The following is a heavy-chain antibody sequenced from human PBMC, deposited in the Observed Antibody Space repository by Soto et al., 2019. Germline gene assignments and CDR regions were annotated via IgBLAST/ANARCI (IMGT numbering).Heavy chain of an antibody. V-gene: IGHV4-39*01. D-gene: IGHD3-16*01. Sequence: SGTLSLTCTVSSGTISSSSYSWGWKRKPPGKGLEWIGSFYYGGTTSYNPSLKSRVTISVDSSKNQFSLRLSYVTATDTAAYYCAPWTLGSATSTSFFQYGMDVCGQLSTLTVS. CDR2: FYYGGTT. CDR1: SGTISSSSYS. J-gene: IGHJ6*02. CDR3: APWTLGSATSTSFFQYGMDV.